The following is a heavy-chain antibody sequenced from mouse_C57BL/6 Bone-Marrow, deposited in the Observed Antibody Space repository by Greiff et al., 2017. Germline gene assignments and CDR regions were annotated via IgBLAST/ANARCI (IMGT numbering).Heavy chain of an antibody. J-gene: IGHJ4*01. CDR3: ARYGCDYDGYYAMDY. CDR1: GFTFTDYY. Sequence: EVQLVESGGGLVQPGGSLSLSCAASGFTFTDYYMSWVRQPPGKALEWLGFIRNKANGYTTEYSASVMGRFTISRANSHSILYLQMHALRAEDSATYYGARYGCDYDGYYAMDYWGQGTSVTVSA. V-gene: IGHV7-3*01. CDR2: IRNKANGYTT. D-gene: IGHD2-4*01.